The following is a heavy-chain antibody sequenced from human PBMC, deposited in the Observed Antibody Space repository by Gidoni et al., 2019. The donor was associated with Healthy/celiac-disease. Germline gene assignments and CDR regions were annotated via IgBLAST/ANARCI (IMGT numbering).Heavy chain of an antibody. CDR3: AKWGYIAVAGMVGVVRYYYGMDV. D-gene: IGHD6-19*01. CDR1: GFTFSSYG. Sequence: QVQLVESGGGVVQPGGSLRLSCAASGFTFSSYGLHWVRQAPGKGLEWVAFIRYDGSNKYYADSVKGRFTISRDNSKNTLYLQMNSLRAEDTAVYYCAKWGYIAVAGMVGVVRYYYGMDVWGQGTTVTVSS. J-gene: IGHJ6*02. V-gene: IGHV3-30*02. CDR2: IRYDGSNK.